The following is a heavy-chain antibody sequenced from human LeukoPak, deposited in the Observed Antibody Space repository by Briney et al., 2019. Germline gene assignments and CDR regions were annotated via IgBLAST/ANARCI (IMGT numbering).Heavy chain of an antibody. CDR2: IYYSGST. Sequence: PSETLSLTCTVSGGSISSYYWSWIRQPPGKGLEWIGYIYYSGSTNYNPSLKSRVTISVDTSKNQFSLKLSSVTAADTAVYYCAREVGVIASFDYWGQGTLVTVSS. CDR3: AREVGVIASFDY. J-gene: IGHJ4*02. V-gene: IGHV4-59*01. D-gene: IGHD2-21*01. CDR1: GGSISSYY.